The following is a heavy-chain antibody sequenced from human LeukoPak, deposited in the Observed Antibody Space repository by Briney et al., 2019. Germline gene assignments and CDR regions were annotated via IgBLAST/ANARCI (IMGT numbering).Heavy chain of an antibody. V-gene: IGHV3-53*01. CDR3: TRSGYRHPYHFDS. CDR1: GFSVRTTY. Sequence: GGSLRLSCAASGFSVRTTYMSWVRQAPGKGLEWVSVLYTGGGTDHADSVKGRFTISRDNSKNTLSLQMNSLRVEDTAIYYCTRSGYRHPYHFDSWGQGTLVTVSS. J-gene: IGHJ4*02. D-gene: IGHD3-22*01. CDR2: LYTGGGT.